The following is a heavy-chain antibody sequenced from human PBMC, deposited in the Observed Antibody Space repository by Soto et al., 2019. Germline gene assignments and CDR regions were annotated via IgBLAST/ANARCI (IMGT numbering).Heavy chain of an antibody. Sequence: PSETLSLTCTVSGGSISSGGYYWSWIRHHPGKGLEWIGYIYYSGSTYYNPSLKSRVTISVDTSKNQFSLKLSSVTAADTAVYYCARARGSSGYYYVYYYYGMDVWGQGTTVTVSS. CDR3: ARARGSSGYYYVYYYYGMDV. D-gene: IGHD3-22*01. CDR2: IYYSGST. CDR1: GGSISSGGYY. V-gene: IGHV4-31*03. J-gene: IGHJ6*01.